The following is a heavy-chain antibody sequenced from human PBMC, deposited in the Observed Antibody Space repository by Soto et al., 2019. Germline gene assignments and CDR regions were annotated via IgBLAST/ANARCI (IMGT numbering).Heavy chain of an antibody. V-gene: IGHV1-69*01. Sequence: QLVQSGAEVKKPGSSVKVSCKASGGPFSTYAISWVRQAPGQVLEWMGGIIPIFGTANYAQRFLGRVTISADDAASTAYMELRSLTSDDTAVYYCAKALTMASPNWFDPWGQGTQVTVSS. J-gene: IGHJ5*02. CDR2: IIPIFGTA. CDR3: AKALTMASPNWFDP. D-gene: IGHD3-10*01. CDR1: GGPFSTYA.